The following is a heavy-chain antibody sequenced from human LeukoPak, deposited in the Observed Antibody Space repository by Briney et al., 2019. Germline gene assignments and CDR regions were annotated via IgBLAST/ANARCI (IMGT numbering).Heavy chain of an antibody. CDR2: IYSGGST. CDR3: ARDTYGSSGYKTADY. D-gene: IGHD3-22*01. J-gene: IGHJ4*02. Sequence: GGSLRLSCAASGFTVSSNYMSWVRQAPGKGLERVSVIYSGGSTYYADSVKGRFTISRDNSKNTLYLQMNSLRAEDTAVYYCARDTYGSSGYKTADYWGQGTLVTVSS. V-gene: IGHV3-53*01. CDR1: GFTVSSNY.